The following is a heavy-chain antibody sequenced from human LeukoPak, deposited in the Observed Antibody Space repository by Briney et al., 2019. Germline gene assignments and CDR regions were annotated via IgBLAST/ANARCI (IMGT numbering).Heavy chain of an antibody. CDR3: ARVGDVYYFDY. CDR1: GGSFSGYY. D-gene: IGHD3-10*01. Sequence: SETLSLTCAVYGGSFSGYYWSWIRQPPGKGLEWIGEINHSGSTNYNPSLKSRVTISVDTSKNQFSLKLSSVTAADTAVYYCARVGDVYYFDYWGQGTLVTVSS. J-gene: IGHJ4*02. V-gene: IGHV4-34*01. CDR2: INHSGST.